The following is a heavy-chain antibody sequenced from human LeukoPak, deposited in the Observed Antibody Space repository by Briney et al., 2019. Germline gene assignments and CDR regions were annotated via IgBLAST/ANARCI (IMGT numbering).Heavy chain of an antibody. D-gene: IGHD6-19*01. CDR1: GFTFSSYG. CDR3: ARDRNGWYSYYFDY. V-gene: IGHV3-33*01. J-gene: IGHJ4*02. CDR2: IWYDGSNK. Sequence: GSLRLSCAASGFTFSSYGMHWVRQAPGKGLEWVAVIWYDGSNKYYADSVKGRFTISRDNSKNTLYLQMNSLRAEDTAVYYCARDRNGWYSYYFDYWGQGTLVTVPS.